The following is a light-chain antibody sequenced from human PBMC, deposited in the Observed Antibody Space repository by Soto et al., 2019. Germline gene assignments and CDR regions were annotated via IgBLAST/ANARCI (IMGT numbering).Light chain of an antibody. CDR1: SSDVGGYNF. V-gene: IGLV2-14*03. CDR3: CSHSSSITWM. Sequence: QSALTQTASVSGSPGQSITMSCTGTSSDVGGYNFVSWYQQHPGKAPNLIVHEVANRLSGVSGRFSGSKSGNTAFLTISGLQAEDEAVYYCCSHSSSITWMFGGGTKVTVL. CDR2: EVA. J-gene: IGLJ3*02.